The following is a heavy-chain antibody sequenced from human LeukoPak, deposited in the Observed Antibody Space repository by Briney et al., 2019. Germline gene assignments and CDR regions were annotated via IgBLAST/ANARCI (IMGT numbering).Heavy chain of an antibody. D-gene: IGHD6-13*01. Sequence: ASVKVSCKASGYTFTSYGISWVRQAPGQGLEWMGWISAYNGNTNYAQKLQGRVTMTTDTSTSTAYMELRSLRSDDTAVYYCARELAAAGTPGLIVYGMDVWGQGTTVTVSS. J-gene: IGHJ6*02. CDR1: GYTFTSYG. CDR2: ISAYNGNT. CDR3: ARELAAAGTPGLIVYGMDV. V-gene: IGHV1-18*01.